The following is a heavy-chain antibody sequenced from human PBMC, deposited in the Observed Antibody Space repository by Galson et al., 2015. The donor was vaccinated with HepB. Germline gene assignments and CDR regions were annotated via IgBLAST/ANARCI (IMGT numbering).Heavy chain of an antibody. CDR2: IYSGGST. J-gene: IGHJ6*02. CDR3: ARLEPAAIPVSSGMDV. CDR1: GFIVSSNY. V-gene: IGHV3-66*04. Sequence: SLRLSCAASGFIVSSNYMSWVRQAPGKGLEWVSVIYSGGSTYYAASVEGRFTISRDNSKNTLNLQMNSLRAEDTAVYYCARLEPAAIPVSSGMDVWGQGTTVTVSS. D-gene: IGHD2-2*02.